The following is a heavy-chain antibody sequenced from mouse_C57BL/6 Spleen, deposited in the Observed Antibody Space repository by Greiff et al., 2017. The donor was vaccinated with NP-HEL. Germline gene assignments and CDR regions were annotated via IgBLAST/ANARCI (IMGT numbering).Heavy chain of an antibody. D-gene: IGHD1-1*01. J-gene: IGHJ2*01. CDR1: GYSFTDYN. CDR2: INPNYGTT. Sequence: EVQLQESGPELVKPGASVKISCKASGYSFTDYNMNWVKQSNGKSLEWVGVINPNYGTTSYNQKFKGKATLTVDQSSSTAYMQLHSLTSEDSAVYYCARSIYYGSSYDYWGQGTTLTVSS. V-gene: IGHV1-39*01. CDR3: ARSIYYGSSYDY.